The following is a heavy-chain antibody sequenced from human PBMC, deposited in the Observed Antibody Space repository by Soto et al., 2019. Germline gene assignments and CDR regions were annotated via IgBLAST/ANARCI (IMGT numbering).Heavy chain of an antibody. Sequence: QVQLQQWGAGLLKPSETLSLTCAVYGGSFSGYYWSWIRQPPGKGLEWIGEINHSGSTNYNPSLKSRVTISVDTSKNQFSLKLSSVTAADTAVYYCARGWPPAHGSGWYHMAVDYWGQGTLVTVSS. V-gene: IGHV4-34*01. CDR1: GGSFSGYY. J-gene: IGHJ4*02. CDR2: INHSGST. D-gene: IGHD6-19*01. CDR3: ARGWPPAHGSGWYHMAVDY.